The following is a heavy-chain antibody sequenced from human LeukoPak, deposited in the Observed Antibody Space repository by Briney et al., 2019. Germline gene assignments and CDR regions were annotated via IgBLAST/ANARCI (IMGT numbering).Heavy chain of an antibody. V-gene: IGHV1-18*01. CDR3: ARGVYGDPFDP. CDR2: ISAYNGNT. J-gene: IGHJ5*02. Sequence: ASVKVSCKTSGYIFTSYDTNWVRQATGQGLEWMGWISAYNGNTNYAQKLQGRVTMTTDTSTSTAYMELRSLRSDDTAVYYCARGVYGDPFDPWGQGTLVTVSS. CDR1: GYIFTSYD. D-gene: IGHD4-17*01.